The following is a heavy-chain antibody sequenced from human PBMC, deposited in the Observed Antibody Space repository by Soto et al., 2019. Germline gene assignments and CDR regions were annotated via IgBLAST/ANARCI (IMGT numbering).Heavy chain of an antibody. CDR3: AGGAAADYFDY. CDR2: IYSSGST. CDR1: SGPISTYY. Sequence: QVQLQESGPGLVKASETLSLTCTVSSGPISTYYWSWIWQPAGKGLEWIGRIYSSGSTLYNPSLKSRVTMSVDTSKNQISLKLNSVTAAHTAVYYCAGGAAADYFDYWGQGTLVTVSS. V-gene: IGHV4-4*07. J-gene: IGHJ4*02. D-gene: IGHD6-13*01.